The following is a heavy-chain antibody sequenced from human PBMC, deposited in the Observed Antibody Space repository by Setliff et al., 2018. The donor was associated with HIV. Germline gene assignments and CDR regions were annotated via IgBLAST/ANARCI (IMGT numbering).Heavy chain of an antibody. CDR3: ARRFEQWLAFDY. J-gene: IGHJ4*02. CDR2: VYHSGGT. Sequence: SETLSLTCTVSGGSISSFSYYWAWIRQSPGKGLEWIGNVYHSGGTDYNPSLRSRVTISVDTSKNQFSLKLGSVTAADTAVYFCARRFEQWLAFDYWGQGTLVTVSS. CDR1: GGSISSFSYY. D-gene: IGHD6-19*01. V-gene: IGHV4-39*01.